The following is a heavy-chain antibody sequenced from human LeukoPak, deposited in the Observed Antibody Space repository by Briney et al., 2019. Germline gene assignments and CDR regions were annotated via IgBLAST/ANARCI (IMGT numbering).Heavy chain of an antibody. CDR1: GGSISSSSYY. CDR2: IYYSGST. Sequence: PSETLSLACTVSGGSISSSSYYWGWIRQPPGKGLEWIGSIYYSGSTYYNPSLKSRVTISVDTSKNQFSLKLSSVTAADTAVYYCAREFSRDWPGIFGVATGPYYYMDVWGKGTTVTVSS. V-gene: IGHV4-39*02. D-gene: IGHD3-3*01. CDR3: AREFSRDWPGIFGVATGPYYYMDV. J-gene: IGHJ6*03.